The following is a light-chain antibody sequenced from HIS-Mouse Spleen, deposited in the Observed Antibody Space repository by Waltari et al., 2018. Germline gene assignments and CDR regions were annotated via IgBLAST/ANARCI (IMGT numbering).Light chain of an antibody. V-gene: IGLV2-23*01. J-gene: IGLJ3*02. Sequence: QSALTQPASVSGSPGQSLTISCPGTSSDVGSYTLVSWYQQHPGKAPKLMIYEGSKRPSGVSNRFSGSKSGNTASLTISGLQAEDEADYYCCSYAGSSTWVFGGGTKLTVL. CDR3: CSYAGSSTWV. CDR1: SSDVGSYTL. CDR2: EGS.